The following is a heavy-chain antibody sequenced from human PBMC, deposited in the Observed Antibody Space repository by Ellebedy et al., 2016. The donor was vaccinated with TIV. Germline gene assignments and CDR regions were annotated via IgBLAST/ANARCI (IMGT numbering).Heavy chain of an antibody. CDR3: ARGDRAGTTRLVDY. CDR1: GFTFSSYW. Sequence: GESLKISCAASGFTFSSYWMHWVRQAPGKGLVWVSRINSDGSRTNYADSVKGRFTISRDNANNTLYVQMNSLRTEDTAVYYCARGDRAGTTRLVDYWGQGTLVTVSS. V-gene: IGHV3-74*01. D-gene: IGHD1-7*01. J-gene: IGHJ4*02. CDR2: INSDGSRT.